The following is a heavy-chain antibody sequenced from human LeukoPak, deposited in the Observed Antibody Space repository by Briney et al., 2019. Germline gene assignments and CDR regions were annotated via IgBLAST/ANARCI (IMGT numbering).Heavy chain of an antibody. D-gene: IGHD6-19*01. Sequence: GGPLRLSCAASGFTFSSYSMNCVPQAPGKGLEWVSTISSSSSYIYYADSVKGRFTISRDNAKNSLYLQMNSLRAEDTAVYYCARDLKVGAVAGTGIDYWGQGTLVTVSS. CDR1: GFTFSSYS. J-gene: IGHJ4*02. CDR2: ISSSSSYI. CDR3: ARDLKVGAVAGTGIDY. V-gene: IGHV3-21*01.